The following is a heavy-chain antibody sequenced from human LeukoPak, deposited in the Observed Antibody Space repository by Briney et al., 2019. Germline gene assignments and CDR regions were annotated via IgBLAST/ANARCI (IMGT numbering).Heavy chain of an antibody. CDR3: ARDYYGSGSYYPY. Sequence: PGGSLRLSCAASGFIFSSYGMHWVRQAPGKGLEWVAVVWNDGSNKYYADSVKGRFTISRDNPKNTLYLQMNSLRAEDTAVYYCARDYYGSGSYYPYWGQGTLVTVSS. V-gene: IGHV3-33*01. CDR1: GFIFSSYG. CDR2: VWNDGSNK. J-gene: IGHJ4*02. D-gene: IGHD3-10*01.